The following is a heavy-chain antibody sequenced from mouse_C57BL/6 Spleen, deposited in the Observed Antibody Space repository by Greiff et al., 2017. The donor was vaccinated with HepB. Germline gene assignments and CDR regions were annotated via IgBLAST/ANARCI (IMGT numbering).Heavy chain of an antibody. J-gene: IGHJ1*03. Sequence: QVQLQQSGAELVRPGASVTLSCKASGYTFTDYEMHWVKQTPVHGLEWIGGIDPETGGTAYNQKFKGKAILTADKSSSTAYMELSSLTSEDSAVYYSTGHSRNYYGRSYPDWYVEVWGTGTTRTVSS. CDR2: IDPETGGT. V-gene: IGHV1-15*01. CDR1: GYTFTDYE. CDR3: TGHSRNYYGRSYPDWYVEV. D-gene: IGHD1-1*01.